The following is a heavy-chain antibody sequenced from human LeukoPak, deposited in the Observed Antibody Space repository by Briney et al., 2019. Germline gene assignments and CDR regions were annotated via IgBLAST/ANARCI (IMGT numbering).Heavy chain of an antibody. J-gene: IGHJ4*02. D-gene: IGHD3-22*01. CDR1: GFTFSPYS. CDR3: ARESVRRISMRSKGFFDY. Sequence: GGSLRLSCAASGFTFSPYSMNWVRQAPGKGLEWVSSISSRSDKISYADSVEGRFTISRDNARNTLFLQMDSLRAEDTAVYYCARESVRRISMRSKGFFDYWGRGTRVTVSS. V-gene: IGHV3-21*01. CDR2: ISSRSDKI.